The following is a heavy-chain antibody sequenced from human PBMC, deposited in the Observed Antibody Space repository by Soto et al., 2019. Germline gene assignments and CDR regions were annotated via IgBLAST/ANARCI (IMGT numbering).Heavy chain of an antibody. CDR2: IGSSGSHI. V-gene: IGHV3-21*01. J-gene: IGHJ3*02. CDR1: VFTFSSYS. CDR3: ATMGMSATALDTFDI. Sequence: PGWSLRLSCSASVFTFSSYSMNWVRQTPGKGLEWISCIGSSGSHIYYADSVKGRLSISRDNANNFLYLQMNSLRAEDTALYYCATMGMSATALDTFDIWGQGTMVTVS. D-gene: IGHD1-1*01.